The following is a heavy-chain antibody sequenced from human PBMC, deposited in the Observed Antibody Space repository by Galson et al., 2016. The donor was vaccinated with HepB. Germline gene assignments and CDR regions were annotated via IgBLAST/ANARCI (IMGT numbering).Heavy chain of an antibody. D-gene: IGHD2-8*01. CDR1: GFSFSSYD. CDR2: ISANGEAA. J-gene: IGHJ6*02. Sequence: LRLSCAASGFSFSSYDMNWVRQAPGKGLEWVSIISANGEAAYYTDSVKGRFTISRDNSKNTLSLQVNSLRAEDTAVYYCARRAEYALGNFWYIYGMDVWGQGTTVTVSS. V-gene: IGHV3-23*01. CDR3: ARRAEYALGNFWYIYGMDV.